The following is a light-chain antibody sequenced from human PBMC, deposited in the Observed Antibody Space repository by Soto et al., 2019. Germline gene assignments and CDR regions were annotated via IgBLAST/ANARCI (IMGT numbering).Light chain of an antibody. J-gene: IGKJ1*01. CDR2: GAS. CDR3: HQYGRSPWT. Sequence: EIVMTQSPATLSVSPGERATLSCRASQSVSSNLAWYQQKPGQAPRLLIYGASTRATGIPARFSGSGSGTDFTLTISRVEPEDFAVYYCHQYGRSPWTLGQGTKVDNK. CDR1: QSVSSN. V-gene: IGKV3-15*01.